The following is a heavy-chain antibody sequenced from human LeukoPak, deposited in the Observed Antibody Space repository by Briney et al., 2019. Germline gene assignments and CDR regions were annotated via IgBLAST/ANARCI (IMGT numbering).Heavy chain of an antibody. CDR1: GGSFSGYY. V-gene: IGHV4-34*01. CDR3: ARRGSHYYMGV. CDR2: INHSGST. D-gene: IGHD1-26*01. Sequence: SETLSLTCAVYGGSFSGYYWSWIRQPPGKGLEWIGEINHSGSTNYNPSLKSRVTISVDTSKNQFSLKLSSVTAADTAVYYCARRGSHYYMGVWGKGTTATVSS. J-gene: IGHJ6*03.